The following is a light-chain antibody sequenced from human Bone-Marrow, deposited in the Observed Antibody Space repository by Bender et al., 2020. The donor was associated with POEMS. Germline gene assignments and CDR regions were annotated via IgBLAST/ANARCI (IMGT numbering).Light chain of an antibody. J-gene: IGLJ2*01. V-gene: IGLV2-8*01. CDR2: EVN. Sequence: QSALTQPPSASGSPGHSVTISCTGTSSDVGDYDYVSWYQRHPGKAPKLIIYEVNKRPSGVPDRFSGSKSGNTASLTVSGLQAEDSADYYCSSYTSSNTLIFGGGTKLTVL. CDR1: SSDVGDYDY. CDR3: SSYTSSNTLI.